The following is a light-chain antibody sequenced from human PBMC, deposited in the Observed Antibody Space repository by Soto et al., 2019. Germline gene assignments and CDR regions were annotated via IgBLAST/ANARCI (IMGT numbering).Light chain of an antibody. J-gene: IGLJ1*01. CDR2: DAR. Sequence: SYEPTQPPSVSVAPGQTARITCGGGNVGGKSVQWSQQRPGQAPVLVLYDARDRPSGIPERFSGSNSGNTATLTISRVEAGDEADFCCQVWNTTTVQYTFGSGTKVTVL. CDR3: QVWNTTTVQYT. V-gene: IGLV3-21*02. CDR1: NVGGKS.